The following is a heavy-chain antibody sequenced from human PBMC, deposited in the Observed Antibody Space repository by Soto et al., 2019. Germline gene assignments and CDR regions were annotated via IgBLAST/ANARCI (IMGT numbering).Heavy chain of an antibody. CDR1: GDTFSGHL. CDR2: VNPGLDIA. D-gene: IGHD2-15*01. J-gene: IGHJ4*02. CDR3: ARHGRSAWSPGYFGA. V-gene: IGHV1-69*02. Sequence: QVQLVQSGAEVKKPGTSVRVSCKISGDTFSGHLISWVRQAPGQGLEWMGRVNPGLDIANYAQRFQDRVTITADKSTSPAYMELRSLRSEDTAMYYCARHGRSAWSPGYFGAWGLGTLVTVSS.